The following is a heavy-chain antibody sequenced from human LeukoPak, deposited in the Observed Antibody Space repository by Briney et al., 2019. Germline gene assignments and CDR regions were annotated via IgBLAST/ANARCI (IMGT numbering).Heavy chain of an antibody. CDR1: GFTDY. CDR3: ASAREYCGSAECYEYFQH. D-gene: IGHD2-21*01. J-gene: IGHJ1*01. Sequence: GGSLRLSCAASGFTDYMTWVRQAPGKGLEWVSVIYSGGSTYYADSVNGRFTISRDNSRNTLFLQMNSLRAEDTALYYCASAREYCGSAECYEYFQHWGQGTLVTVSS. V-gene: IGHV3-53*01. CDR2: IYSGGST.